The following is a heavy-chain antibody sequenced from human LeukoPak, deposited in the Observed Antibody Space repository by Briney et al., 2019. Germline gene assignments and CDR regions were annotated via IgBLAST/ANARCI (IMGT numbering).Heavy chain of an antibody. CDR2: IYYSGNT. Sequence: SETLSLTCTVSGVSISSSNSYWGWIWQPPGKGLEWIGSIYYSGNTYYNASVKSRVTISIDSSKNQFSLMLSSVTAADTAVYYCARQTGSGLFTLPGGQGTLVTVSS. CDR1: GVSISSSNSY. D-gene: IGHD3/OR15-3a*01. J-gene: IGHJ4*02. CDR3: ARQTGSGLFTLP. V-gene: IGHV4-39*01.